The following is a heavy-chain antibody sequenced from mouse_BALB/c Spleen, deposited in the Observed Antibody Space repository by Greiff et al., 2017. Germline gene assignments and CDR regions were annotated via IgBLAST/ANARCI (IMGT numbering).Heavy chain of an antibody. D-gene: IGHD1-1*01. CDR1: GYAFTNYL. J-gene: IGHJ4*01. V-gene: IGHV1-54*01. Sequence: VQLQQSGAELVRPGTSVKVSCKASGYAFTNYLIEWVKQRPGQGLEWIGVINPGSGGTNYNEKFKGKATLTADKSSSTAYMQLSSLTSDDSAVYFCARGGYGEAMDYWGQGTSVTVSS. CDR3: ARGGYGEAMDY. CDR2: INPGSGGT.